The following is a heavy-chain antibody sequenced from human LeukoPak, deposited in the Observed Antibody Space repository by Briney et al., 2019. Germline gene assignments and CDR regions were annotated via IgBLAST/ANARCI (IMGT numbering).Heavy chain of an antibody. J-gene: IGHJ4*02. D-gene: IGHD3-3*01. CDR2: ISSSSSYI. CDR1: GFTFSSYS. Sequence: PGGSLRLSCAASGFTFSSYSMNWVRHAPGKGLELVSSISSSSSYIYYADSVKGRFTISRDNAKNSLYLQMNSLRAEDTAVYYCARVGYDFWSGYVYWGQGTLVTVSS. V-gene: IGHV3-21*01. CDR3: ARVGYDFWSGYVY.